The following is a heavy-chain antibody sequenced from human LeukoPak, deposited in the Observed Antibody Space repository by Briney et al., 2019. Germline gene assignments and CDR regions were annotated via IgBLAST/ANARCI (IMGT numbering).Heavy chain of an antibody. V-gene: IGHV4-4*07. Sequence: SETLSLTCTVSGGAIRSHYWNWIWQPAGKGLEWIGRIYSSGYTNDNPFLKSRITMSVDMSKNQFSLRLNSVTAADTAVYYCARGEHSADSWGQGMLVTVSS. CDR2: IYSSGYT. CDR1: GGAIRSHY. J-gene: IGHJ4*02. D-gene: IGHD1/OR15-1a*01. CDR3: ARGEHSADS.